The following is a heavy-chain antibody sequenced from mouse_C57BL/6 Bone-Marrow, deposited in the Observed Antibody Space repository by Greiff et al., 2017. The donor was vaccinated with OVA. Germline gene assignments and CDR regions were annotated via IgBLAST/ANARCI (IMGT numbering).Heavy chain of an antibody. J-gene: IGHJ1*03. CDR3: ARRGNYYGSSYWYCDV. D-gene: IGHD1-1*01. Sequence: DVQLVESGGGLVQPGGSLKLSCAASGFTFSDYGMAWVRQAPRKGPEWVAFISNLAYSIYYADTVTGRFTISRENAKNTLYLEMSSLRSEDTAMYYCARRGNYYGSSYWYCDVWGTGTTVTVSS. CDR2: ISNLAYSI. CDR1: GFTFSDYG. V-gene: IGHV5-15*04.